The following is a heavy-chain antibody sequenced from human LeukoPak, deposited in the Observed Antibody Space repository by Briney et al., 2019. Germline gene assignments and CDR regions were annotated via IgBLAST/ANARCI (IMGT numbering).Heavy chain of an antibody. D-gene: IGHD1-26*01. CDR1: GFTFSSYA. J-gene: IGHJ4*02. CDR3: AKGGQWELGLD. CDR2: ISGSGGST. Sequence: GGSLRLSCAASGFTFSSYAMSWVRQAPGKGLEWVSAISGSGGSTYYADSVKGRFTISRDNSKNSLYLQMNSLRTEDTALYYCAKGGQWELGLDWGQGTLVTVSS. V-gene: IGHV3-23*01.